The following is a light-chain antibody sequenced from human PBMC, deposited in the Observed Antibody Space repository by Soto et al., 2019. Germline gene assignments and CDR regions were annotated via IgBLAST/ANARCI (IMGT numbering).Light chain of an antibody. CDR2: AAS. CDR1: QGISNS. J-gene: IGKJ5*01. V-gene: IGKV1D-16*01. Sequence: DIQLAQSPSSLSASVGDRVTITCRASQGISNSLAWYQQKPEKGPKSVIYAASSLQSGVPSRFSGSGFGTDFTLTISSLQPEDFATYYCQQYNSFPVTFGQGTRLEIK. CDR3: QQYNSFPVT.